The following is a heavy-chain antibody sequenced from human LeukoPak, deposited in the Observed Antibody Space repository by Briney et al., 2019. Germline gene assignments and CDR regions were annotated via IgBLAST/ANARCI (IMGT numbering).Heavy chain of an antibody. V-gene: IGHV3-74*01. D-gene: IGHD3-9*01. CDR2: INTDGSTT. Sequence: GGSLRLSCAASGFTVSSNYMSWVRQAPGKGLVWVSRINTDGSTTTYADSVKGRFTISRDNAKNTLYLQMNSLRAEDTAIYYCTKDLTGYYDYWGQGTLVSVSS. J-gene: IGHJ4*02. CDR1: GFTVSSNY. CDR3: TKDLTGYYDY.